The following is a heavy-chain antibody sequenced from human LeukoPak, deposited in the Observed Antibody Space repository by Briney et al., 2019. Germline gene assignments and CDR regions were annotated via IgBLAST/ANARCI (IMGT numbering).Heavy chain of an antibody. CDR3: ARDPFGSSLDY. CDR1: GGSVTSYY. V-gene: IGHV4-4*07. D-gene: IGHD1-26*01. CDR2: IYSRGDN. Sequence: PSETLSLTCTVPGGSVTSYYCNWIRQPAGKGLEWIGRIYSRGDNNYNPSLKSRITMSVATSKHQFSLNLSSVTAADTAVYYCARDPFGSSLDYWGQGTLVTVSS. J-gene: IGHJ4*02.